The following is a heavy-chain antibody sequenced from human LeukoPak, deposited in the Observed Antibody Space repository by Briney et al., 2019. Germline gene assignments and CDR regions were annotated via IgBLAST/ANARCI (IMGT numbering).Heavy chain of an antibody. D-gene: IGHD6-19*01. Sequence: GGSLRLSCAAAGFTFSTYSMNWVRQAPGKGLEWVSYISSGSSSIYYADSVKGRFTISRDNAKYSLYLQMNSPRAADTAVYYCARDPAGAGIYYDYWGQGTLVTVSS. CDR1: GFTFSTYS. CDR2: ISSGSSSI. CDR3: ARDPAGAGIYYDY. J-gene: IGHJ4*02. V-gene: IGHV3-48*01.